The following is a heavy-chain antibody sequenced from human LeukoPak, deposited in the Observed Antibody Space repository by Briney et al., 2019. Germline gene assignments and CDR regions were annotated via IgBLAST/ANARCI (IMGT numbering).Heavy chain of an antibody. CDR1: GFTFSSYG. CDR3: AKVAYGDSYMYQFDH. Sequence: PGGSLRLSCAASGFTFSSYGMHWVRQAPGKGLEWVGVIGYDGNNKYYADSVKGRFTISRDNSKNTVYLQMNSLRAEDTAVYYCAKVAYGDSYMYQFDHWGQGTLVTVSS. J-gene: IGHJ4*02. D-gene: IGHD4-17*01. CDR2: IGYDGNNK. V-gene: IGHV3-30*18.